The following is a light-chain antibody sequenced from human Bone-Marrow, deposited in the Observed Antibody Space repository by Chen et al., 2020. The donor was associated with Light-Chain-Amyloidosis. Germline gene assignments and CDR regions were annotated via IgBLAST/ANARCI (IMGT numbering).Light chain of an antibody. V-gene: IGLV2-14*01. CDR3: SSYTSSSTSWV. Sequence: QSALTQPASVSGSPGQSIAISCTGPSSDVGSYNYVSWYQQHPGKAPKLMLYEVSNRPSGVSNRFSGSKSGNTASLTISGLQAEDEADYYCSSYTSSSTSWVFGGGTKLTVL. J-gene: IGLJ3*02. CDR1: SSDVGSYNY. CDR2: EVS.